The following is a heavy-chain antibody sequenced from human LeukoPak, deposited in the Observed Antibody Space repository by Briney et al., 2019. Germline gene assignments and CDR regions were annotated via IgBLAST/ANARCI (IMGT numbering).Heavy chain of an antibody. D-gene: IGHD3-22*01. CDR1: GFTFDDYA. Sequence: PGGSLRLSCAASGFTFDDYAMHWVRQAPGKGLEWVSGISWNSGSIGYADSVKGRFTISRDNAKNSLYLQMNSLRAEDTAVYYCAKDYSGYYGYFDYWGQGTLVTVSS. V-gene: IGHV3-9*01. J-gene: IGHJ4*02. CDR2: ISWNSGSI. CDR3: AKDYSGYYGYFDY.